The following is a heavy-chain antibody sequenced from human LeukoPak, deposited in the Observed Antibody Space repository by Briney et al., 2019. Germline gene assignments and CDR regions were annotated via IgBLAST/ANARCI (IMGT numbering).Heavy chain of an antibody. CDR1: GGTFSSYA. V-gene: IGHV1-69*04. Sequence: SVKVSCKASGGTFSSYAISWVRQAPGQGLEWMGRIIPILGIANYAQKFQGRVTMTRDTSISTAYMELSGLRSDDTAVYYCARDLGWSSSHWGQGTLVTVSS. CDR3: ARDLGWSSSH. J-gene: IGHJ4*02. CDR2: IIPILGIA. D-gene: IGHD6-6*01.